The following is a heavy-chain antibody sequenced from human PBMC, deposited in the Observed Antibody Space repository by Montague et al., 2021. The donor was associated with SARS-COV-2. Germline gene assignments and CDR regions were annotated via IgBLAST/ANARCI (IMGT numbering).Heavy chain of an antibody. Sequence: SETLSLTCSVSGDSISRSTNHWGWIRQPPGKGLEWIASIHYSGRTYHNPPLQSRVTMSVDTSKNQFSLKLSSVTAADTAVYYCTRTTDDSALAATFWGQGTLVTVSS. D-gene: IGHD6-19*01. CDR3: TRTTDDSALAATF. J-gene: IGHJ4*02. CDR1: GDSISRSTNH. CDR2: IHYSGRT. V-gene: IGHV4-39*01.